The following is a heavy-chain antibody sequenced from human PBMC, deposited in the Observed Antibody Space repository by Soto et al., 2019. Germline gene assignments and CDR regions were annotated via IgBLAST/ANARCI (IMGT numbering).Heavy chain of an antibody. D-gene: IGHD4-17*01. CDR3: ARDLGIRATVTLDH. J-gene: IGHJ5*02. CDR2: ITSSSSHI. CDR1: GFTFNTYS. Sequence: GGSLRLSCAASGFTFNTYSMTWVRQAPGKGLEWVSHITSSSSHIYYADSLKGRFTISRDNAKNLLYLQMSSLGVEDTAVYYCARDLGIRATVTLDHWGQGTPVTVSS. V-gene: IGHV3-21*06.